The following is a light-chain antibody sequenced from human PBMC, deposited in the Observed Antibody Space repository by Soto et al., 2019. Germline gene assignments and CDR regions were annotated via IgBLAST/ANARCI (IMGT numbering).Light chain of an antibody. J-gene: IGKJ4*01. CDR3: QQYGSSPLT. Sequence: EXXXTQSXGTLSLSPGERATLSCRASQSGSSSYLAWYQQKPGQAPRLLIYGASSRATGIPDRFSGSGSGTDFTLTISRLEPEDFAVYYCQQYGSSPLTFGGGTKVEIK. CDR1: QSGSSSY. V-gene: IGKV3-20*01. CDR2: GAS.